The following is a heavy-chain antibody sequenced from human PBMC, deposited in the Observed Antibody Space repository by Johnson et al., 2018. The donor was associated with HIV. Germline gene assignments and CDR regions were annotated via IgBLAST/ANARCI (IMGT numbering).Heavy chain of an antibody. J-gene: IGHJ3*02. Sequence: VQVVESGGGLVQPGRSLRLSCGASGFTFDDYAMHWVRQAPGKGLEWVSGISWNSGSTGYADSVKGRFTISRDNAKHSLYLQMNILRAEDTAVYYCARDRHCGGDCYTDDAFDIWGQGTLVTVSS. CDR2: ISWNSGST. V-gene: IGHV3-9*01. D-gene: IGHD2-21*02. CDR1: GFTFDDYA. CDR3: ARDRHCGGDCYTDDAFDI.